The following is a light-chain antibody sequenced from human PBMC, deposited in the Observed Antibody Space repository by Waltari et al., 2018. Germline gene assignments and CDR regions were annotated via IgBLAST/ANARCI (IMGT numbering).Light chain of an antibody. Sequence: EIVLTQSPATLSLSPGERATLSCRASQSVGSYFAWYKQKPGKAPSLLIYDESHRATGIPARCSGSGSGTDFTLTISSLEFEDSAVYFCHQRHSWPITFGQGTRLEIK. V-gene: IGKV3-11*01. CDR3: HQRHSWPIT. CDR1: QSVGSY. CDR2: DES. J-gene: IGKJ5*01.